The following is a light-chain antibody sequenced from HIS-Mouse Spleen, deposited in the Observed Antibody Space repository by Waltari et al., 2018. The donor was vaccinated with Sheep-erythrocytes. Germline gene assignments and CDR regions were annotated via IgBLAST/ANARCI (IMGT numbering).Light chain of an antibody. CDR2: EVS. V-gene: IGLV2-8*01. CDR3: SSYAGSNNWV. Sequence: QSALTQPPSASGSPGQSVTISCTGTSSDVGGYNYVSWYQQHPGKAPKLMIYEVSKRPSAVPDRVSGSKSGNTASLTVSGLQAEDEADYYCSSYAGSNNWVFGGGTKLTVL. CDR1: SSDVGGYNY. J-gene: IGLJ3*02.